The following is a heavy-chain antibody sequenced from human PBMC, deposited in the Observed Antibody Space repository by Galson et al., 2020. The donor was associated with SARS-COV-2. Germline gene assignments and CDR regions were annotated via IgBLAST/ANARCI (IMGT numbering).Heavy chain of an antibody. Sequence: SETLSLTCSVSGVSVSSGTNYWSWIRQPPGKGLEWIGHIYSSGSTNYNPSLKNRVTISLDTSKNQFSLKLSSVTAADTAVYFWARQYETTRYYASCDYGMDIWGQGTTVTVSS. CDR1: GVSVSSGTNY. CDR2: IYSSGST. V-gene: IGHV4-61*01. J-gene: IGHJ6*02. D-gene: IGHD3-3*01. CDR3: ARQYETTRYYASCDYGMDI.